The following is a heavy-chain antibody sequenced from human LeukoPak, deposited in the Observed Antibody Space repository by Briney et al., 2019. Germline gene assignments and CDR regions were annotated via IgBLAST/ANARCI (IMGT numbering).Heavy chain of an antibody. CDR1: GGSFSGYY. Sequence: PSETLSLTCAVYGGSFSGYYWSWIRQPPGKGLEWIGEINHSGSTNYNPSLKSRVTISVDTSKNQFSLKLSSATAADTAVYYCARNAYDSSGYVDYWGQGTLVTVSS. V-gene: IGHV4-34*01. D-gene: IGHD3-22*01. CDR2: INHSGST. J-gene: IGHJ4*02. CDR3: ARNAYDSSGYVDY.